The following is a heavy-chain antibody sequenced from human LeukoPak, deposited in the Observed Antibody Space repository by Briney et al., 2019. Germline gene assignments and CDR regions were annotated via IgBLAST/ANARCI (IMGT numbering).Heavy chain of an antibody. D-gene: IGHD2-2*01. J-gene: IGHJ5*02. CDR3: AKGLWDPAADNWFDP. V-gene: IGHV3-23*01. CDR2: ISGGGGST. Sequence: GGSLRLSCEASGFTFRSYSMNWVRQAPGKGLEWVSSISGGGGSTSYAGSVKGRFTISRDHSKQTVYLQMNSLRVDDTAVYYCAKGLWDPAADNWFDPWGQGTLVSVSS. CDR1: GFTFRSYS.